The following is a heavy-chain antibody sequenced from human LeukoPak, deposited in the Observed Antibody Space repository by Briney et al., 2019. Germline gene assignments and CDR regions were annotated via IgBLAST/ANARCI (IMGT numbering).Heavy chain of an antibody. CDR1: RNIFAGYF. J-gene: IGHJ4*02. CDR2: INPKNGGT. CDR3: AREPPYTGHCDITTCDVSRFDL. Sequence: ASVKVSCKASRNIFAGYFIHWVRQAPGQGLEWMGWINPKNGGTNPAEKFQGRVTMTRDTSLSTAFMELTGLTSDDTAVYFCAREPPYTGHCDITTCDVSRFDLWGQGTLVTVSS. V-gene: IGHV1-2*02. D-gene: IGHD2-2*01.